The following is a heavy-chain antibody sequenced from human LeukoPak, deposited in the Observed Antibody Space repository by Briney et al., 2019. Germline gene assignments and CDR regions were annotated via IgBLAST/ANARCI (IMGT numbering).Heavy chain of an antibody. CDR3: AIWYCSGGRCYSNARTFDY. CDR2: INTNTGNP. Sequence: GASVKVSCKASGYTFTNYAMNWVRQVPGQGLEWMGWINTNTGNPTYAQGLTGRFVFSLDTSVSTAYLQISSLKAEDTAVYYCAIWYCSGGRCYSNARTFDYWGQGTRVTVSS. D-gene: IGHD2-15*01. V-gene: IGHV7-4-1*02. CDR1: GYTFTNYA. J-gene: IGHJ4*02.